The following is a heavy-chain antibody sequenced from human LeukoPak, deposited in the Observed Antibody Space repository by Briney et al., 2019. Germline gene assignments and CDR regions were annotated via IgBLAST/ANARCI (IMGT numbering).Heavy chain of an antibody. J-gene: IGHJ4*02. D-gene: IGHD3-3*01. CDR3: ASTGMYYDFWSGYYTGIADY. Sequence: GGSLRLSCAASGFTFSSYSMNWVRQAPGKGLEWVSSISSSSSYIYYADPVKGRFTISRDNAKNSLYLQMNSLRAEDTAVYYCASTGMYYDFWSGYYTGIADYWGQGTLVTVSS. V-gene: IGHV3-21*01. CDR1: GFTFSSYS. CDR2: ISSSSSYI.